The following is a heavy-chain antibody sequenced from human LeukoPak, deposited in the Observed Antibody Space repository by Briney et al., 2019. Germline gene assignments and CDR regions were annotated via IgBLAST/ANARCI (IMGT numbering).Heavy chain of an antibody. CDR2: ISSSSSYI. CDR1: GFTFSSYS. D-gene: IGHD6-19*01. V-gene: IGHV3-21*01. Sequence: RGSLRLSCAASGFTFSSYSMNWVRQAPGKGLEWVSSISSSSSYIYYADSVKGRFTISRDNAKNSLYLQMNSLRAEDTAVYYCARDRTSSWVSDYWGQGTLVTVSS. CDR3: ARDRTSSWVSDY. J-gene: IGHJ4*02.